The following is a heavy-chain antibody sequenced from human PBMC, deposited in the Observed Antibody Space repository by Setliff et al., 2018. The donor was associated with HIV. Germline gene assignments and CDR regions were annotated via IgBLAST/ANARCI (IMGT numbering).Heavy chain of an antibody. CDR3: ARGGYGSGSYRFLFDF. CDR2: IYYSGST. Sequence: PSETLSLTCTVSGGSISSHYWSWIRQPPGKGLEWIGSIYYSGSTNYNPSLKSRVTISVDTSKNQFSLKLSSVTAADTAVYYYARGGYGSGSYRFLFDFWGPGMMVTVSS. D-gene: IGHD3-10*01. CDR1: GGSISSHY. J-gene: IGHJ4*02. V-gene: IGHV4-59*11.